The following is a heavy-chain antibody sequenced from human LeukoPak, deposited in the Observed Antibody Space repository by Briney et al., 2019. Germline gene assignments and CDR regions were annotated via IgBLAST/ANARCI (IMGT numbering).Heavy chain of an antibody. J-gene: IGHJ4*02. V-gene: IGHV3-7*01. D-gene: IGHD3-22*01. CDR3: ASTYLDWEWLLLRGGRFDY. CDR1: GFTFSSYW. Sequence: GGSLRLSCAASGFTFSSYWMSWVRRAPGKGLEWVANIKQDGSEKYYVDSVKGRFTISRDNAKNSLYLQMNSLRAEDTAVYYCASTYLDWEWLLLRGGRFDYWGQGTLVTVSS. CDR2: IKQDGSEK.